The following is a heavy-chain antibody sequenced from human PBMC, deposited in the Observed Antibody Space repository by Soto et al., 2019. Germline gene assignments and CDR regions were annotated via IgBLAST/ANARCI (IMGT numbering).Heavy chain of an antibody. V-gene: IGHV1-69*13. CDR3: ARDIAVAGTVGASFDY. D-gene: IGHD6-19*01. J-gene: IGHJ4*02. CDR1: GGTFSSYA. CDR2: IIPIFGTA. Sequence: ASVKVSCKASGGTFSSYAISWVRQAPGQGLEWMGGIIPIFGTANYAQKFQGRVTITADESTSTAYMELSSLRSEDTAVYYCARDIAVAGTVGASFDYWGQGTLVTVS.